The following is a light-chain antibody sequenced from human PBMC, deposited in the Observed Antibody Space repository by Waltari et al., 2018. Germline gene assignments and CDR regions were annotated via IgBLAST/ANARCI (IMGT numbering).Light chain of an antibody. V-gene: IGKV3-15*01. Sequence: EIVMTQSPATLSVSPGERATLSCRASQSVSDNLAWYQQKPGQTPRLLIYGASTRATGIPARFSGSGSGTEFTLTISSLQSEDFAVYYCQQYNNWPPWTFGQGTKVEIK. J-gene: IGKJ1*01. CDR3: QQYNNWPPWT. CDR2: GAS. CDR1: QSVSDN.